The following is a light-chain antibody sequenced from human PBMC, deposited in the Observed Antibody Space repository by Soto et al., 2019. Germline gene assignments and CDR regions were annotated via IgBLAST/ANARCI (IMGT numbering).Light chain of an antibody. CDR3: QQYDSFPYT. CDR2: KAS. J-gene: IGKJ2*01. V-gene: IGKV1-5*03. CDR1: QSINSW. Sequence: EIQMTQSPSTLSASIGDTVIITCRASQSINSWLAWYQQKPGKAPKLLIHKASTLESGVPSRFSDSESGTQFTLTISILQPDDFATFCCQQYDSFPYTFGQGTKLEIK.